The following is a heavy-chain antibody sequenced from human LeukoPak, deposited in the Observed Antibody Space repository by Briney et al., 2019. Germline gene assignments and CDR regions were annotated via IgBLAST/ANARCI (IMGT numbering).Heavy chain of an antibody. CDR3: ARVECSSTSCYGGGYYYYGMDV. CDR2: ISAYNGNT. CDR1: GYTFTSYG. J-gene: IGHJ6*04. V-gene: IGHV1-18*04. D-gene: IGHD2-2*01. Sequence: GASVTVSCKASGYTFTSYGISWVRQAPGQGLEWMGWISAYNGNTNYAQKLQGRVTMTTDTSTSTAYMELRSLRSDDTAVYYCARVECSSTSCYGGGYYYYGMDVWGKGTTVTVSS.